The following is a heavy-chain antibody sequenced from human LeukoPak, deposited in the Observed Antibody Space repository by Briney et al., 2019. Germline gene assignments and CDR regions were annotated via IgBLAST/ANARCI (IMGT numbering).Heavy chain of an antibody. CDR3: ARALGIAAVGY. CDR1: GFTFSSYS. D-gene: IGHD6-13*01. J-gene: IGHJ4*02. CDR2: ISSSSSYI. V-gene: IGHV3-21*01. Sequence: GRTLRLSCAASGFTFSSYSMNWVRQAPGKGLEWVSSISSSSSYIYYADSVKGRFTISRDNAKNSLYLQMNGLRAEDTAVYYCARALGIAAVGYWGQGTLVTVSS.